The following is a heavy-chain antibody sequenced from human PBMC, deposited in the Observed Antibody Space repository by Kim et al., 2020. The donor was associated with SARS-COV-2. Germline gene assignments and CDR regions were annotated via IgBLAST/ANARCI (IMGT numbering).Heavy chain of an antibody. Sequence: SVKGRFTISRDNAKNSLYLQMNSMRAEDTAVYYCARSYTIFGVVIRTEDYWGQGTLVTVSS. D-gene: IGHD3-3*01. V-gene: IGHV3-48*03. J-gene: IGHJ4*02. CDR3: ARSYTIFGVVIRTEDY.